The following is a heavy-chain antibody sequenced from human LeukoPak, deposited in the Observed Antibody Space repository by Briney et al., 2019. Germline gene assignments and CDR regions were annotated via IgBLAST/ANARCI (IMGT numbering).Heavy chain of an antibody. CDR1: GGTFISYA. V-gene: IGHV1-69*01. J-gene: IGHJ4*02. CDR3: ARSHRFTYYYDSSGYGPFDY. CDR2: IIPIFGTA. Sequence: SVKVSCKASGGTFISYAISWVRQAPGQGLEWMGGIIPIFGTANYAQKFRGRVTITADESTSTAYMELSSLRSEDTAVYYCARSHRFTYYYDSSGYGPFDYWGQGTLVTVSS. D-gene: IGHD3-22*01.